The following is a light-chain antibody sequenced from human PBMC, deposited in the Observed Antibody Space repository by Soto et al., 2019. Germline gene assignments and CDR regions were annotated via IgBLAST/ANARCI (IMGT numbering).Light chain of an antibody. CDR2: DSS. CDR3: QQRKNWPPIT. J-gene: IGKJ5*01. V-gene: IGKV3-11*01. Sequence: EGELTHSPATLSLSPGETATLSCRASQNVDKFLALYQQRPGQPPRLLIFDSSNRATGVPVRFSGSGSGTVFTLTIGSLEPEDSAVYYCQQRKNWPPITSGQRTRLAI. CDR1: QNVDKF.